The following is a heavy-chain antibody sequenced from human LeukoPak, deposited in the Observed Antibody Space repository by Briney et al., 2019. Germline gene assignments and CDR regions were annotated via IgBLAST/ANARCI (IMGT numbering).Heavy chain of an antibody. CDR2: INQGGSVK. V-gene: IGHV3-7*01. CDR3: ARVGYSGWNLEY. D-gene: IGHD5-12*01. Sequence: GGSLRLSCAASGFTFRSYWMSWVRQAPGKGLEWVANINQGGSVKYYVDSVKGRYTISRDDAKNSLYVQMNSLRDEDTAVYYCARVGYSGWNLEYWGQGTLVTVSS. CDR1: GFTFRSYW. J-gene: IGHJ4*02.